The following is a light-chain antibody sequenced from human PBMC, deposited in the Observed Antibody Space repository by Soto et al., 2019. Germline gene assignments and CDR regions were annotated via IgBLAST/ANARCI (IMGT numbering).Light chain of an antibody. CDR2: GAS. J-gene: IGKJ4*01. V-gene: IGKV3-15*01. Sequence: ERVMTQSPGTVSVSPGERATLSCRASQSVNNNLAWYQQKPGQAPRLLFYGASTRATGIPARFSGSGSGTDFTLTISSLQSEDFAVYYCQQYYNWPLSFGGGTKVEIK. CDR3: QQYYNWPLS. CDR1: QSVNNN.